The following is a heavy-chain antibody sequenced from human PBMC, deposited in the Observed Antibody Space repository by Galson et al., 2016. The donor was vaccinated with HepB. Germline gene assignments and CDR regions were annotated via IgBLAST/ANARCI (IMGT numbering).Heavy chain of an antibody. Sequence: SVKVSCKASGYSLSRYYMHWVRQAPGQGLEWMGIINPSGDITSYARRYQGRITMTRDTSTNTVYLELSSLRADDTAVYYCVRDLSAIELAGPSWGQGTLVTVSS. V-gene: IGHV1-46*03. CDR2: INPSGDIT. J-gene: IGHJ5*02. D-gene: IGHD6-19*01. CDR3: VRDLSAIELAGPS. CDR1: GYSLSRYY.